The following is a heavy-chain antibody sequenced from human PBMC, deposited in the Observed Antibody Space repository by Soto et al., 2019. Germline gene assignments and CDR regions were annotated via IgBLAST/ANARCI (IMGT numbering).Heavy chain of an antibody. CDR2: IYHSGST. CDR1: GGSISSGGYS. J-gene: IGHJ5*02. CDR3: ARDQLEGNWFDP. V-gene: IGHV4-30-2*01. D-gene: IGHD1-1*01. Sequence: SETLSLTCAFSGGSISSGGYSWNWIRQPPGKGLEWIGYIYHSGSTLYNPSLKSRVTISVDKSKNQFSLRLYSVTAADTAVYYCARDQLEGNWFDPWGQGTLVTVSS.